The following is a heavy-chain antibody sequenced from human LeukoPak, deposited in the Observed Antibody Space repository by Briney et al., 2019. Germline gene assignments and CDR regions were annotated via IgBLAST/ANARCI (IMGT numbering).Heavy chain of an antibody. Sequence: GGSLRLSCAASGFTFSNFWMHWVRQAPGKGLVGVSRINSDGSDTRYADSVKGRFTISRDNAKNTVYLQMNSLRADDTAVYYGVRGGYGETSATWWGQGTLVTVSS. CDR2: INSDGSDT. J-gene: IGHJ4*02. V-gene: IGHV3-74*01. CDR3: VRGGYGETSATW. CDR1: GFTFSNFW. D-gene: IGHD4-17*01.